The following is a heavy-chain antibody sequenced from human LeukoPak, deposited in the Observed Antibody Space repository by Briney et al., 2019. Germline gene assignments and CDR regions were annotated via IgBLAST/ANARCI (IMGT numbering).Heavy chain of an antibody. CDR3: AKDLVVVTAIQFPLFDY. J-gene: IGHJ4*02. CDR1: GFTFSSYA. D-gene: IGHD2-21*02. V-gene: IGHV3-23*01. Sequence: PGGSLRLSCAASGFTFSSYAMSWVRQAPGKGLEWVSAISGSGGSTYYADSVKGRFTISRDNSRNTLYLQMNSLRAEDTAVYYCAKDLVVVTAIQFPLFDYWGQGTLVTVSS. CDR2: ISGSGGST.